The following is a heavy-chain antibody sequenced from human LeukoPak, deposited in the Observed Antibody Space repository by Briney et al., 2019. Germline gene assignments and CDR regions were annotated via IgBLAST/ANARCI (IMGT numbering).Heavy chain of an antibody. D-gene: IGHD3-22*01. J-gene: IGHJ4*02. V-gene: IGHV7-4-1*02. CDR2: INTNTGNP. CDR1: GYTFTSYG. CDR3: ARDYYDSSGDFDY. Sequence: ASVKVSCKASGYTFTSYGISWVRQAPGQGLEWMGWINTNTGNPTYAQGFTGRSVFSLDTSVSTAYLQISSLKAEDTAVYYCARDYYDSSGDFDYWGQGTLVTVSS.